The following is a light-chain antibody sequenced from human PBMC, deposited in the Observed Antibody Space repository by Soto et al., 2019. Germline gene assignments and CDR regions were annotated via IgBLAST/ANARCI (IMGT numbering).Light chain of an antibody. CDR3: QQLNSYQIT. CDR1: QSISSY. Sequence: IQLTQSPSSLSASVGYRVTITCRASQSISSYLDWYQQKPGKAPKLLIYAASTMQRGVPSRFSGSGSGSDFTLTISSLQPEDFATYYCQQLNSYQITFGQGTRLEIK. CDR2: AAS. J-gene: IGKJ5*01. V-gene: IGKV1-9*01.